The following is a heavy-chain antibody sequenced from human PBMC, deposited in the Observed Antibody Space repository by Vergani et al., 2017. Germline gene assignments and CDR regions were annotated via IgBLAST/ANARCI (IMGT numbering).Heavy chain of an antibody. CDR1: GFPSRSHG. CDR2: IRYDESRK. J-gene: IGHJ5*01. CDR3: AKGKIDTEGYNFELSFVS. V-gene: IGHV3-30*02. Sequence: QGRLVEPGGGVVQLGGSLRPPCAAPGFPSRSHGMHWVRQAPGKGLEWVTYIRYDESRKYSGDSVKGRFTISRDNSANILHLQANGLRAEDTAVYYCAKGKIDTEGYNFELSFVSWGPGRQVSVPS. D-gene: IGHD1-1*01.